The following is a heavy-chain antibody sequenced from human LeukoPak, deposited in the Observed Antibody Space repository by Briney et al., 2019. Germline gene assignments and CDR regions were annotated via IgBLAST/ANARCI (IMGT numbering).Heavy chain of an antibody. J-gene: IGHJ4*02. CDR3: ARERGSYAADY. D-gene: IGHD1-26*01. CDR1: GGTFSSYA. V-gene: IGHV1-69*13. CDR2: IIPIFGTA. Sequence: GASVKVSCKASGGTFSSYAISWVRQAPGQGLEWMGGIIPIFGTANYAQKFQGRVTITADESTSTAYMELGSLRSEDTAVYYCARERGSYAADYWGQGTLVTVSS.